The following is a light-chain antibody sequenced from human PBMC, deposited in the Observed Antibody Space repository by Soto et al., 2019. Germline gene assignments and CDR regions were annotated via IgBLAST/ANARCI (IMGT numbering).Light chain of an antibody. V-gene: IGLV2-8*01. CDR3: SSYAGSDNLYV. CDR1: SSDVGGYHY. Sequence: QSALTQPPSASGSPGQSVTISCTGTSSDVGGYHYVSWYQQHPGKAPKLIIYEVNERPSAVPDRFSGSKSGNTASLTVSGLQADDEADYYCSSYAGSDNLYVFGTGTKLTVL. J-gene: IGLJ1*01. CDR2: EVN.